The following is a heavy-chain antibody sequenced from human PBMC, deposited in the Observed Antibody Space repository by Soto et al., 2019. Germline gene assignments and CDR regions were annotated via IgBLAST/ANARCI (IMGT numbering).Heavy chain of an antibody. CDR2: MNPNSGNT. CDR3: AYSGWHRAYAFDI. D-gene: IGHD5-12*01. J-gene: IGHJ3*02. V-gene: IGHV1-8*01. Sequence: QVQLVQSGAEVKKPGASVKVSCKASGYTFTSYDINWVRQATGQGLEWMGWMNPNSGNTGYAQKFQGRGTMTRNTSIITGYMALISLRSEDTAVYYCAYSGWHRAYAFDIWGQRTMVTVS. CDR1: GYTFTSYD.